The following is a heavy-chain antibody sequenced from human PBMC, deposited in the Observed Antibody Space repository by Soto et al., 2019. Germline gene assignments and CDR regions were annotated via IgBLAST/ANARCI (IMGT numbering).Heavy chain of an antibody. V-gene: IGHV3-72*01. D-gene: IGHD6-25*01. CDR1: GFTFSDHY. CDR3: ARFGYSSADAFDI. Sequence: GGSLRLSCAASGFTFSDHYMDWVRQAPGKGLEWVGRTRNKANSYTTEYAASVKGRFTISRDDSKNSLYLQMNSLKTEDTAVYYCARFGYSSADAFDIWGQGTMVTVSS. CDR2: TRNKANSYTT. J-gene: IGHJ3*02.